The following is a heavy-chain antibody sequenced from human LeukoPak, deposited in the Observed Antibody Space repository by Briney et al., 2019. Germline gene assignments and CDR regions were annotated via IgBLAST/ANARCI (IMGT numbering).Heavy chain of an antibody. J-gene: IGHJ5*02. Sequence: GESLKISCKGSGYSSTSYWIGWVRQMPGKGLEWMGIIYPGDSDTRYSPSFQGQVTISADKSISTAYLQWSSLKASDTAMYYCARHYYDFWSGYNNWFDPWGQGTLVTVSS. CDR2: IYPGDSDT. V-gene: IGHV5-51*01. CDR1: GYSSTSYW. CDR3: ARHYYDFWSGYNNWFDP. D-gene: IGHD3-3*01.